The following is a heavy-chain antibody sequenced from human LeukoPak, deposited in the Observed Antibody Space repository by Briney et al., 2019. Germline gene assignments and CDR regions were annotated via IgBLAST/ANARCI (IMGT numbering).Heavy chain of an antibody. J-gene: IGHJ5*02. V-gene: IGHV1-3*03. CDR3: ARARYQYYDYVWGSSPNWFDP. Sequence: ASVKVSCKASGYTFTSYAMHWVRQAPGQRLEWMGWINAGNGNTKYSQEFQGRVTITRDTSASTAYMELSSLRSEDMAVYYCARARYQYYDYVWGSSPNWFDPWGQGTLVTVSS. D-gene: IGHD3-16*01. CDR2: INAGNGNT. CDR1: GYTFTSYA.